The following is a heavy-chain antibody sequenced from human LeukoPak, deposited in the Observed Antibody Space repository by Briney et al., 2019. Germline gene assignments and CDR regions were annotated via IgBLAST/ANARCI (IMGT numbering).Heavy chain of an antibody. CDR2: ISYDGSNK. D-gene: IGHD6-19*01. V-gene: IGHV3-30-3*01. Sequence: GGSLRLSCAASGFTFSSYAMHWVRQAPGKGLEWVAVISYDGSNKYYADSVKGRFTISRDNSKNTLYLQMNSLRAEDTAVYYCARDLGGSGWYVFDYWGQGTLVTVSS. J-gene: IGHJ4*02. CDR1: GFTFSSYA. CDR3: ARDLGGSGWYVFDY.